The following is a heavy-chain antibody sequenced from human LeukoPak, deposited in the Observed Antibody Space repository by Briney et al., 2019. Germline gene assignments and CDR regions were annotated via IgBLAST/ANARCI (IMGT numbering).Heavy chain of an antibody. D-gene: IGHD6-13*01. CDR2: ISGSGGST. Sequence: QPAGSLRLSCAASGFTFSSYAMSWVRQAPGKGLEWVSAISGSGGSTYYADSVKGRFTISRDNSKNTLYLQMNSLRVEDTAVYYSAESTIAALKYYLAYWGQGTLVTVSS. CDR1: GFTFSSYA. V-gene: IGHV3-23*01. J-gene: IGHJ4*02. CDR3: AESTIAALKYYLAY.